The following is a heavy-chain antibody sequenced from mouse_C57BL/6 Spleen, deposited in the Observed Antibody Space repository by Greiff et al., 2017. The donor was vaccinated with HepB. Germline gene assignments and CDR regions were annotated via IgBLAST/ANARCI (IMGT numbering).Heavy chain of an antibody. CDR3: AREAITTVVATDYYAMDY. Sequence: VQLQQPGAELVKPGASVKLSCKASGYNFTSDWMHWVKQRPGQGLEWIGMIHPNSGSTNYNEKFKSKATLTVDKSSSTAYMQLSSLTSEDSAVYYFAREAITTVVATDYYAMDYWGQGTSVTVSS. D-gene: IGHD1-1*01. CDR1: GYNFTSDW. CDR2: IHPNSGST. J-gene: IGHJ4*01. V-gene: IGHV1-64*01.